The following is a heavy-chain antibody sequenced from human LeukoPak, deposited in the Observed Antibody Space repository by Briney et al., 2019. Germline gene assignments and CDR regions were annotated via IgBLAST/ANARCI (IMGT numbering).Heavy chain of an antibody. V-gene: IGHV1-69*04. D-gene: IGHD4/OR15-4a*01. Sequence: SVKVSCKTSGGTFSSSAITWARQAPGQGLEWMGRIIPVLNITSYAQKFQGRVTITADTSTSTVYMELSSLRSEETAVYYCARDQGLTAPPPYGLDVWGQGTTVIVSS. CDR3: ARDQGLTAPPPYGLDV. CDR2: IIPVLNIT. CDR1: GGTFSSSA. J-gene: IGHJ6*02.